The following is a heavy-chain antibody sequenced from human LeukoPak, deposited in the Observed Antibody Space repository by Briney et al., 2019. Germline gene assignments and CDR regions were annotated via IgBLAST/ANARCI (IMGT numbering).Heavy chain of an antibody. Sequence: GGSLRLPCAASGFTFSDYYMSWIRQAPGKGLEWVSYISGSGSIIYYADSVKGRFTISRDNAKNSLYLQMNSLGAEDTAVYYCARRSGSYQADFDYWGQGTLVTVSS. CDR1: GFTFSDYY. V-gene: IGHV3-11*01. D-gene: IGHD1-26*01. CDR3: ARRSGSYQADFDY. J-gene: IGHJ4*02. CDR2: ISGSGSII.